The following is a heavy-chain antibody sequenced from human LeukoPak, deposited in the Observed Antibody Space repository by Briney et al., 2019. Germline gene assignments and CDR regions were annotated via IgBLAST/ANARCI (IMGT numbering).Heavy chain of an antibody. CDR3: ARESGYDIWFDP. CDR1: GYTFTSYG. D-gene: IGHD5-12*01. J-gene: IGHJ5*02. V-gene: IGHV1-18*01. CDR2: VSAYNGNT. Sequence: ASVKVSCKASGYTFTSYGISWVRQAPGQGLEWMGWVSAYNGNTKYAQKLQGRVTMTTDTSTSTAYMELRSLRSDDTAMYYCARESGYDIWFDPWGQGTLVTVSS.